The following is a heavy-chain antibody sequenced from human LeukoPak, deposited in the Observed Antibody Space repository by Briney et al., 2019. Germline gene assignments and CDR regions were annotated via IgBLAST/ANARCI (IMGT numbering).Heavy chain of an antibody. J-gene: IGHJ4*02. V-gene: IGHV3-21*01. D-gene: IGHD3-22*01. Sequence: PGGSLRLSCAASGFTFSSYSMNWVRQAPGKGLEWVSSISCSSSYIYYADSVKGRFTISRDNAKNSLYLQMNSLRAEDTAVYYCARDYWYYYDSSGYYYDYWGQGTLVTVSS. CDR2: ISCSSSYI. CDR1: GFTFSSYS. CDR3: ARDYWYYYDSSGYYYDY.